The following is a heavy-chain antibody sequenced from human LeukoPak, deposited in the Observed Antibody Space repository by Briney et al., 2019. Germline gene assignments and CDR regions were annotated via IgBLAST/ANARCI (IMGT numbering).Heavy chain of an antibody. CDR2: TKHDGSEKQDGSEK. J-gene: IGHJ6*03. V-gene: IGHV3-7*01. Sequence: PGRSLRLSCAAAGFTFSQHWMSWVRQAPGKGLEWVANTKHDGSEKQDGSEKNYVDSVKGRFTISRDNAKNSLYLQMNGLRAEDTAVYYCARSGRGVDSFYFYMDVWGKGTTVTVSS. CDR3: ARSGRGVDSFYFYMDV. D-gene: IGHD3-10*01. CDR1: GFTFSQHW.